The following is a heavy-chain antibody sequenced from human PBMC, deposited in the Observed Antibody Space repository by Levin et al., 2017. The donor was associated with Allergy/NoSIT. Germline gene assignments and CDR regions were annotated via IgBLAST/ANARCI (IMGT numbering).Heavy chain of an antibody. J-gene: IGHJ4*02. Sequence: NPSETLSLTCTVSGASISSSSYYWGWIRQPPGKGLEWIGNIYYSGNTYYNPSLRSRVTISVDTSKNQFSLKLSSVTAADTAMYFCARHGTRGYSYGFKYWGQGTLVTV. D-gene: IGHD5-18*01. CDR2: IYYSGNT. CDR3: ARHGTRGYSYGFKY. V-gene: IGHV4-39*01. CDR1: GASISSSSYY.